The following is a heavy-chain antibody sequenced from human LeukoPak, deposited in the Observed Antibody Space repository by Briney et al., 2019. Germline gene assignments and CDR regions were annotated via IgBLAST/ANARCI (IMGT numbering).Heavy chain of an antibody. J-gene: IGHJ4*02. CDR2: IYYSGSA. CDR3: ARARMHYYDSSGYLFDY. D-gene: IGHD3-22*01. V-gene: IGHV4-59*01. Sequence: PSETLSLTCTVSGGSISSYYWSWIRQPPGKGLEWIGNIYYSGSANYNPSLKSRVTISVDTSKNQFSLKLSSVTAADTAVYYCARARMHYYDSSGYLFDYWGQGTLVTVSS. CDR1: GGSISSYY.